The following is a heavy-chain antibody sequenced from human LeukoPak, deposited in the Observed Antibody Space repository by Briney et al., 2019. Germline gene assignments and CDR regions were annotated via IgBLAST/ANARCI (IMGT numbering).Heavy chain of an antibody. CDR3: ARDFMATITDY. V-gene: IGHV3-66*01. CDR2: IYSGGST. Sequence: PGRSLRLSCAASGFTVSDNYMSWVRQAPGKGLEWVSVIYSGGSTYYADSVKGRFTISRDNSKNTLYLQMNSLRAEDTAVYYCARDFMATITDYWGQGTLVTVSS. CDR1: GFTVSDNY. J-gene: IGHJ4*02. D-gene: IGHD5-24*01.